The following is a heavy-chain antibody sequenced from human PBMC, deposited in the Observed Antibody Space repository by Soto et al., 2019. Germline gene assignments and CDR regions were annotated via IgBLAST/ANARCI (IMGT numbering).Heavy chain of an antibody. CDR3: AGYNWNYYFDP. D-gene: IGHD1-7*01. CDR1: GGSVRDGSYY. V-gene: IGHV4-61*01. CDR2: TYHRGST. Sequence: SETLSLTCTVSGGSVRDGSYYWAWLRQPPGKGLEWIGHTYHRGSTIYNPSLKSRVTISIDTSKSQFALNLNSMTAADTAVYYCAGYNWNYYFDPWGQGTLVTVSS. J-gene: IGHJ5*02.